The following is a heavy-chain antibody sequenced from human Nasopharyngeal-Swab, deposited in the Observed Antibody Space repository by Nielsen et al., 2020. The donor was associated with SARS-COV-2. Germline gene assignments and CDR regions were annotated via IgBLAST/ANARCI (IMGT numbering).Heavy chain of an antibody. J-gene: IGHJ4*02. CDR3: AKDEGFGELSFDY. Sequence: GESLKISCAASGFNFRNFAMSWVRQAPGKGLEWVSGIIENGADTYYADSVKGRFTISRDNSKNTLYLQMNSLRAEDTAVYYCAKDEGFGELSFDYWGQGTLVTVSS. V-gene: IGHV3-23*01. CDR2: IIENGADT. CDR1: GFNFRNFA. D-gene: IGHD3-10*01.